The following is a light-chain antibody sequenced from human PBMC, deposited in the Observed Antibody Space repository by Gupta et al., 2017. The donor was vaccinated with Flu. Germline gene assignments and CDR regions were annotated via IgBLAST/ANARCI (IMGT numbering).Light chain of an antibody. V-gene: IGKV1-5*03. J-gene: IGKJ1*01. Sequence: DIQMTQSPSTLFASVGDRVTITCRASQSISSWLDWYQQKPGKAPKLLIYKASSLESGVPSRFSGSGSGTEFTLTISSLQPDDFATYYCQQYNSYSQTFGQGTKVEIK. CDR2: KAS. CDR1: QSISSW. CDR3: QQYNSYSQT.